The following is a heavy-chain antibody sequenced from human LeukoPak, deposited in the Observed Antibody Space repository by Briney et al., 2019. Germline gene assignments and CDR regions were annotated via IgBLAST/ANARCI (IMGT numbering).Heavy chain of an antibody. D-gene: IGHD6-6*01. CDR1: RFTFDGYA. V-gene: IGHV3-23*01. CDR2: FSGSGGNT. J-gene: IGHJ4*02. Sequence: GGTLRLSCAASRFTFDGYAMHWVRQAPGKGLEWVSTFSGSGGNTYYADSVKGRFTISRDDSKNTLYLQVDSLRAEDTAVYYCARDLGIAARPVFDQWGQGTLVTVSS. CDR3: ARDLGIAARPVFDQ.